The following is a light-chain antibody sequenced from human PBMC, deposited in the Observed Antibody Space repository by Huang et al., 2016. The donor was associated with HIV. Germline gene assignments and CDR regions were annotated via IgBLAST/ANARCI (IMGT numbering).Light chain of an antibody. J-gene: IGKJ2*01. CDR2: AAS. Sequence: DIQMTQSPSSVSASVGDTVTINCRASRGVGNWLAWYQQTARKAPKLLIYAASSLQSGVPSRFSGSGSGTDFTLTIRNLQPEDFATYYCQQTTSFSSTFGQGTKVEI. V-gene: IGKV1-12*01. CDR1: RGVGNW. CDR3: QQTTSFSST.